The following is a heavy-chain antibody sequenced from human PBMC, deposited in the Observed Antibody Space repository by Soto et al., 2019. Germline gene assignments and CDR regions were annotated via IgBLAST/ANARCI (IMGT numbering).Heavy chain of an antibody. D-gene: IGHD3-3*01. CDR2: IIPILGIA. CDR1: GGTFSSYA. CDR3: AREQGFGVVHGGGHYYYGMDV. Sequence: ASVKVSCKASGGTFSSYAISWVRQAPGQGLEWMGRIIPILGIANYAQKFQGRVTITADKSTSTAYMELSSLRSEDTAVYYCAREQGFGVVHGGGHYYYGMDVWGQGTTVTGSS. J-gene: IGHJ6*02. V-gene: IGHV1-69*04.